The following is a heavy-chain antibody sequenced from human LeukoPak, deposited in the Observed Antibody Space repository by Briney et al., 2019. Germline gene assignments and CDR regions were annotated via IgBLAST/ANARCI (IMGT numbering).Heavy chain of an antibody. CDR2: ISASGNT. Sequence: PSETLSLTCTVSGDSISSSYWNWIRQTPGKGLEWIGYISASGNTNYNPSLKSRIIISVDMSKNQFSLKLSSVTAAGTAVYYCARLIPGTTGLRKNYFDYWGQGTLVTVSS. V-gene: IGHV4-4*09. D-gene: IGHD1-20*01. J-gene: IGHJ4*02. CDR1: GDSISSSY. CDR3: ARLIPGTTGLRKNYFDY.